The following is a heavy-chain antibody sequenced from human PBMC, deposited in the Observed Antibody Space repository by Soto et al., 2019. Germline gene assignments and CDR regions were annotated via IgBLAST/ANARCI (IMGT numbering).Heavy chain of an antibody. CDR3: ARSARVTYDSSGYYFDY. V-gene: IGHV1-69*13. CDR1: GYTFTSYY. D-gene: IGHD3-22*01. J-gene: IGHJ4*02. Sequence: SVKVSCKASGYTFTSYYIHCVRQAPGQGLEWMGGIIPIFGTANYAQKFQGRVTITADESTSTAYMELSSLRSEDTAVYYCARSARVTYDSSGYYFDYWGQGTLVTVSS. CDR2: IIPIFGTA.